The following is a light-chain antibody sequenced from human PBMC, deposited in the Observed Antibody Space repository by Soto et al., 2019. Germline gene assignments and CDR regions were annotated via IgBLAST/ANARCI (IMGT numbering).Light chain of an antibody. J-gene: IGKJ1*01. V-gene: IGKV3-20*01. Sequence: VLTQSPGTLSLSPGERATLSCKASQSVSSSYLAWYQQKPGQAPRIPIYGASSRATGIPARFSGSGSGTDFTLTISRLDPEDFAVYYCQQYGSSPSLDQGTKVDIK. CDR3: QQYGSSPS. CDR1: QSVSSSY. CDR2: GAS.